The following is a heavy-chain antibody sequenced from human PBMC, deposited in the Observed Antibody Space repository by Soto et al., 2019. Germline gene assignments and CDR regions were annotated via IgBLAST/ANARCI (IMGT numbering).Heavy chain of an antibody. V-gene: IGHV3-66*01. J-gene: IGHJ5*02. CDR2: IYKSGDT. Sequence: EVQLVESGGGLVQPGGSLRLSCAASGFTVSSSYLYWVRQAPGKGLEWVSSIYKSGDTYYADSVKGRFTISRDNYMSTLFLQMNSLRAEDTAVYYCARGTVGTNPNWLGPWGQGTLVTVSS. D-gene: IGHD1-26*01. CDR1: GFTVSSSY. CDR3: ARGTVGTNPNWLGP.